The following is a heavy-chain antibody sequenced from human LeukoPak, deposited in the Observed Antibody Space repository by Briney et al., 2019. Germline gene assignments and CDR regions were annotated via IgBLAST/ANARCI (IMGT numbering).Heavy chain of an antibody. V-gene: IGHV3-21*01. D-gene: IGHD3-9*01. CDR3: ARDGTILTGSLYYYYGMDV. J-gene: IGHJ6*02. Sequence: KPGGSLRLPCAASGFTFSSYSMNWVRQAPGKGLEWVSSISSSSSYIYYADSVKGRFTISRDNAKNSLYLQMNSLRAEDTAVYYCARDGTILTGSLYYYYGMDVWGQGTTVTVSS. CDR1: GFTFSSYS. CDR2: ISSSSSYI.